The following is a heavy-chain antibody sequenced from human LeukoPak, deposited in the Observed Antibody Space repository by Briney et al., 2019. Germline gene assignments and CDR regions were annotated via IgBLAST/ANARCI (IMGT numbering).Heavy chain of an antibody. D-gene: IGHD2-21*02. CDR2: ISAYNGNT. CDR3: ARDLRHIVVVTAILRPGY. Sequence: ASVKVSCKASGYTFTSYGISWVRQAPGQGLEWMGWISAYNGNTNYAQKLQGRVTMTTDTSTSTAYMELRSLRSDDTAVYYCARDLRHIVVVTAILRPGYWGQGTLVTASS. CDR1: GYTFTSYG. J-gene: IGHJ4*02. V-gene: IGHV1-18*01.